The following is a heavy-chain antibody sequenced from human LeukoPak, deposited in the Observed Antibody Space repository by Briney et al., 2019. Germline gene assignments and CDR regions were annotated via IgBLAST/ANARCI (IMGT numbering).Heavy chain of an antibody. D-gene: IGHD2-2*01. J-gene: IGHJ4*02. Sequence: ASVKVSCKASGYTFTSYGISWVRQAPGQGVEWMGWISAYNGNTNYAQKLQGRVTMTTDTSTSTAYVELRSLRSDDTAVYYCAVNYCSSTSCHDYWGQGTLVTVSS. V-gene: IGHV1-18*01. CDR2: ISAYNGNT. CDR1: GYTFTSYG. CDR3: AVNYCSSTSCHDY.